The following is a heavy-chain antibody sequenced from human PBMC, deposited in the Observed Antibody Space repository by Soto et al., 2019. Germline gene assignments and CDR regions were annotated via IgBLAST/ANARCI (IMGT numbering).Heavy chain of an antibody. J-gene: IGHJ4*02. V-gene: IGHV2-5*02. CDR1: GFSLSTSGVG. CDR2: IYWDDDK. Sequence: QITLKESGPTLVKPTQTLTLTCTFSGFSLSTSGVGVGWIRQPPGKALEWLALIYWDDDKRYSPSLKRRLTISKDTPKHQVVPTITNMDPVDTATYYCAHSLDYGGNPGRLHFDYCGQGTLVTVSS. CDR3: AHSLDYGGNPGRLHFDY. D-gene: IGHD4-17*01.